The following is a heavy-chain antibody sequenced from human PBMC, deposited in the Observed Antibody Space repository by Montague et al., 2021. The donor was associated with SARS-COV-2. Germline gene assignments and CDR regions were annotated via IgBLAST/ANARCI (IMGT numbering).Heavy chain of an antibody. CDR3: ARVYYDISAMDV. V-gene: IGHV4-61*01. Sequence: SETLSLTCTVSGGSVSSDSYYWSWIRRPPGKGLEWIGYFYYSGSTNYNPSLKSRVTIPVDTSKNQFSLKLTSVTAADTAVYFCARVYYDISAMDVWGQGTTVTVSS. CDR1: GGSVSSDSYY. J-gene: IGHJ6*02. CDR2: FYYSGST. D-gene: IGHD3-9*01.